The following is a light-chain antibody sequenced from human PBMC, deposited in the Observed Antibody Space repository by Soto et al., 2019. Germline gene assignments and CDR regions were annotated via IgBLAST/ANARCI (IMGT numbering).Light chain of an antibody. Sequence: DMQMTQSPSSLSASIGDRVTITCRASQGITNYLAWYQQKPGKVPKLLIYAASTLQSGVPSRVSGGGSGTDVTLTSSSLEPEDVATYYCQKYDSAPWTVGQGTKVEVK. V-gene: IGKV1-27*01. J-gene: IGKJ1*01. CDR2: AAS. CDR3: QKYDSAPWT. CDR1: QGITNY.